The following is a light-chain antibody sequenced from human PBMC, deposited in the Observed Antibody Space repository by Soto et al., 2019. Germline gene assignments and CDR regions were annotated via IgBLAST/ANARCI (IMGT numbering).Light chain of an antibody. CDR3: QRYGRSKWT. CDR2: AAS. J-gene: IGKJ1*01. Sequence: DIQMTQSPSSLSASVGDGVTITCRASQGIRTDLVWYQQKPGKATKRLIYAASSLQSGVPSRFSGSGSGTEFTLTTSSLQPEDFAVYFCQRYGRSKWTFGQGTKVDIX. CDR1: QGIRTD. V-gene: IGKV1-17*01.